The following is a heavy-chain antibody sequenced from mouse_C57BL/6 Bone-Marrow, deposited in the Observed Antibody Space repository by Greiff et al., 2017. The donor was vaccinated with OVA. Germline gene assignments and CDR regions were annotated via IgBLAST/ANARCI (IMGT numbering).Heavy chain of an antibody. Sequence: VQLQQSGAELVRPGASVKLSCTASGFNIKDYYMHWVKQRPEQGLEWIGWIDPENGDTEYASKFQGKATITADTSSNTAYLQLSSLTSEATAVYYCTSYDYDVAGLAYWGQGTLVTVSA. V-gene: IGHV14-4*01. CDR2: IDPENGDT. CDR1: GFNIKDYY. J-gene: IGHJ3*01. CDR3: TSYDYDVAGLAY. D-gene: IGHD2-4*01.